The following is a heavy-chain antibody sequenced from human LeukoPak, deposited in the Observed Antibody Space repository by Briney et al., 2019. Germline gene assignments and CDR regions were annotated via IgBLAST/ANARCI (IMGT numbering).Heavy chain of an antibody. D-gene: IGHD6-19*01. V-gene: IGHV4-59*11. CDR2: IYYSGST. J-gene: IGHJ3*02. CDR3: ARAGSSGWYKDAFDI. Sequence: SETLSLTCTVSGGSISSHYWSWIRQPPGKGLEWIGYIYYSGSTNYNPSLKSRVTISVDTSKNQFSLKLSSVTAADTAVYYYARAGSSGWYKDAFDIWGQGTMVTVSS. CDR1: GGSISSHY.